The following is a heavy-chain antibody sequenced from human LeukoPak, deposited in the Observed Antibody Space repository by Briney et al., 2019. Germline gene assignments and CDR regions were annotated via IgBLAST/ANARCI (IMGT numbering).Heavy chain of an antibody. J-gene: IGHJ4*02. CDR3: ARIYCTNGVCYYDY. Sequence: PSETLSLTCAVYGGSFSGYYWSWIRQPPGKGLEWIGEINHSGSTNYNPSLKSRVTISVDTSKNQFSLRLSSVTAADTAVYYCARIYCTNGVCYYDYWGQGTLVTVSS. CDR1: GGSFSGYY. D-gene: IGHD2-8*01. V-gene: IGHV4-34*01. CDR2: INHSGST.